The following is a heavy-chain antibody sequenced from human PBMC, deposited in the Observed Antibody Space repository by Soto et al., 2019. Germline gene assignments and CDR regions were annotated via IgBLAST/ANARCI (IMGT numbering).Heavy chain of an antibody. CDR2: MNPRTGNI. J-gene: IGHJ5*02. V-gene: IGHV1-3*01. CDR1: GYTFVDYA. CDR3: TREGALGKNWFDP. D-gene: IGHD3-3*02. Sequence: QVQFVQSGAEVKRPGASVKVSCKASGYTFVDYALNWVRQAHGQRLEWVGWMNPRTGNIKYSDKLQHRVTISRSTSASTAPMERHQLSSEDTALYFSTREGALGKNWFDPWSQGTLVTVSS.